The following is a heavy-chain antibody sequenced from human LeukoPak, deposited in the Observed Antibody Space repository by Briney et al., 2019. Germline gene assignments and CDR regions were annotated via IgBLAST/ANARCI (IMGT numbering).Heavy chain of an antibody. CDR2: MNPNSGNT. D-gene: IGHD3-10*01. CDR1: GYTFTSYD. J-gene: IGHJ4*02. Sequence: GASVKVSCKASGYTFTSYDINWVRQATGQGLEWMGWMNPNSGNTGYAQKFQGRVTMTRNTSISIAYMELSSLRSEDAAVYYCARVMVRGVKATFGYWGQGTLVTVSS. CDR3: ARVMVRGVKATFGY. V-gene: IGHV1-8*01.